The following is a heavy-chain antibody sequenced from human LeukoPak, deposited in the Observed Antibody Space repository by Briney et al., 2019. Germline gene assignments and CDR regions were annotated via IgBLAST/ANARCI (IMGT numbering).Heavy chain of an antibody. J-gene: IGHJ4*02. CDR3: AKGVRFLEWFFDY. V-gene: IGHV3-23*01. Sequence: GGSLRLPCAASGFTFSSYAMSWVRQAPGKGLEWVSAISGSGGSTYYADSVKGRFTISRDNSKNTLYLQMNSLRAEDTAVYYCAKGVRFLEWFFDYWGQGTLVTVSS. D-gene: IGHD3-3*01. CDR2: ISGSGGST. CDR1: GFTFSSYA.